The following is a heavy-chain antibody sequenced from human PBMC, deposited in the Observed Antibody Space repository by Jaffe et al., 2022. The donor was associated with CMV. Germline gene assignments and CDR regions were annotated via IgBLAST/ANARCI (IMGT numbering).Heavy chain of an antibody. D-gene: IGHD3-9*01. J-gene: IGHJ6*03. CDR1: GGSISSYY. CDR2: IYYSGST. V-gene: IGHV4-59*08. Sequence: QVQLQESGPGLVKPSETLSLTCTVSGGSISSYYWSWIRQPPGKGLEWIGYIYYSGSTNYNPSLKSRVTISVDTSKNQFSLKLSSVTAADTAVYYCARAGYDILTGYSDYYMDVWGKGTTVTVSS. CDR3: ARAGYDILTGYSDYYMDV.